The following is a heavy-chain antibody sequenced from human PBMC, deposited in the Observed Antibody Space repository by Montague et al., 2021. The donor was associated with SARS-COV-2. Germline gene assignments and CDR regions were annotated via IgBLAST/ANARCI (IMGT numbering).Heavy chain of an antibody. Sequence: SETLSLTCNVSGASISTNSYYWAWLRQPPGKGLEWIGSISYSESTYFNPSLESRLTMSVDTSKNHFSLKLSSVTAADTAVYYCARLWDFYGSGSYKNSWFDPWGQGTRVTVSS. J-gene: IGHJ5*02. CDR3: ARLWDFYGSGSYKNSWFDP. D-gene: IGHD3-10*01. V-gene: IGHV4-39*02. CDR1: GASISTNSYY. CDR2: ISYSEST.